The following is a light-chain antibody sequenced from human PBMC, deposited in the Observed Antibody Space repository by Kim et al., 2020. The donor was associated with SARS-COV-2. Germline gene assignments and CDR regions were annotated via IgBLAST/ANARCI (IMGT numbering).Light chain of an antibody. J-gene: IGKJ4*01. V-gene: IGKV3-20*01. Sequence: STGERATLSCRASQSVSSRYLAWYQQKPGQGLRLLINGASSRATGIPDRFSGSGSGTDFTLTISRLEPADFAVYDCQQYDSAFLTFGGGTKVDIK. CDR3: QQYDSAFLT. CDR2: GAS. CDR1: QSVSSRY.